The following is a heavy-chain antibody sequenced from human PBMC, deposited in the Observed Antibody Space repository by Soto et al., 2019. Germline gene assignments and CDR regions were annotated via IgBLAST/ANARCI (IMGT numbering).Heavy chain of an antibody. CDR3: ARGQRALITYGPFDP. J-gene: IGHJ5*02. V-gene: IGHV3-23*01. CDR2: FSGTGGYT. Sequence: PGWSLRLSCASSGFTLSSYAMSWVRQAPGKGLEWVSTFSGTGGYTYYADSVKGRFTISRDDSKNTLFLHMNSLRAADTAVYYCARGQRALITYGPFDPWGQGTLVTVSS. D-gene: IGHD4-17*01. CDR1: GFTLSSYA.